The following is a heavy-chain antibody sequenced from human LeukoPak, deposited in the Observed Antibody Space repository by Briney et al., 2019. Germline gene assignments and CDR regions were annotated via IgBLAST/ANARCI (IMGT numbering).Heavy chain of an antibody. CDR2: NSGSGGST. D-gene: IGHD2-2*01. J-gene: IGHJ6*02. Sequence: PGGSLRLSCAASGFTISSYGMNWVRQAPGKGLEWVSGNSGSGGSTYTADPVKDRFTISRDNSKNTLYLQMHSLRPEDTAVYYCAKDQGCTTSCSMGYFADRGLDVWGQGTTVTVSS. CDR3: AKDQGCTTSCSMGYFADRGLDV. CDR1: GFTISSYG. V-gene: IGHV3-23*01.